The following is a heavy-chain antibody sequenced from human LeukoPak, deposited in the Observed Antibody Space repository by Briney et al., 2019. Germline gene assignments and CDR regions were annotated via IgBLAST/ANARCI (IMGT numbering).Heavy chain of an antibody. Sequence: PGGSLRLSCAASGFTFSSSNMDWVRQAPGKGLEWVSVIYSGGTTYYADSVKGRFTISRDNSKNTLYLQMNSLRTEDTAVYYCARDLYDYGSYWGQGTLVTVSS. CDR1: GFTFSSSN. D-gene: IGHD4/OR15-4a*01. V-gene: IGHV3-66*01. J-gene: IGHJ4*02. CDR2: IYSGGTT. CDR3: ARDLYDYGSY.